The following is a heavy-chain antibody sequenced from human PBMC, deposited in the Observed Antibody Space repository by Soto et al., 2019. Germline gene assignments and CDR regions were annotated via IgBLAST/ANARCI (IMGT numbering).Heavy chain of an antibody. CDR2: ISDDGSNK. Sequence: QVPLVDSGGGVVQPGRSLRLSCAASGFTFSSFAMHWVRQAPGKGLEWVAVISDDGSNKYYADSVKGRFTISRDNSKNTLYLQMSSLRSEDTAGYSCARVEQWLYIAKYWGQGTLVTVSS. J-gene: IGHJ4*02. CDR1: GFTFSSFA. CDR3: ARVEQWLYIAKY. V-gene: IGHV3-30-3*01. D-gene: IGHD6-19*01.